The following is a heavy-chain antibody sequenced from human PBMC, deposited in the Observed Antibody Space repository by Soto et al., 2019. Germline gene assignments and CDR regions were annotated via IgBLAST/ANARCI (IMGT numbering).Heavy chain of an antibody. CDR2: IYYSGST. CDR1: GGSISSSSYY. J-gene: IGHJ5*02. CDR3: ARQGYYYGSGSYLRANWFDP. D-gene: IGHD3-10*01. V-gene: IGHV4-39*01. Sequence: PSETLSLTCTVSGGSISSSSYYWGWIRQPPGKGLEWIGSIYYSGSTYYNPSLKSRVTISVDTSKNQFSLKLSSVTAADTAVYYCARQGYYYGSGSYLRANWFDPWGQGTLVTVSS.